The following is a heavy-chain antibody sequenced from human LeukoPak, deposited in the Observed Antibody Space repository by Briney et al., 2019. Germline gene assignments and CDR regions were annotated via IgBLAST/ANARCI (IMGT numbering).Heavy chain of an antibody. D-gene: IGHD1-1*01. Sequence: SETLSLTCAVYGGSFSGYYWSWIRQPPGKGLEWIGEINHSGSTNYNPSLKSRVTISVDTSKNQFSLKLSSVTAADTAVYYCARWYSPVQDAFDIWGQGTMVTVSS. CDR3: ARWYSPVQDAFDI. J-gene: IGHJ3*02. CDR1: GGSFSGYY. V-gene: IGHV4-34*01. CDR2: INHSGST.